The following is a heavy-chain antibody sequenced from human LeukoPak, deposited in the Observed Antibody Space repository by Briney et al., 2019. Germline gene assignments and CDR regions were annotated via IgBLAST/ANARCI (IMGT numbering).Heavy chain of an antibody. V-gene: IGHV1-2*02. D-gene: IGHD2-8*02. CDR1: GYTFTGYY. CDR3: AREVVYAMLEGSFDY. Sequence: ASVKVSCKASGYTFTGYYMHWVRQAPGQGLEWMGWINPNSGGTNYAQKFQGRVTLTRDTSISTAYMELSRLRSDDTAVYYCAREVVYAMLEGSFDYWGQGTLVTVSS. CDR2: INPNSGGT. J-gene: IGHJ4*02.